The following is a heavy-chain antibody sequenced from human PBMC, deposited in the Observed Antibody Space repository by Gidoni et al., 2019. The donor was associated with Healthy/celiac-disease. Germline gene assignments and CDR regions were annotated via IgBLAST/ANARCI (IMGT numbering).Heavy chain of an antibody. CDR1: GFPFRSYA. CDR3: AKEHHSSSWQDFDY. D-gene: IGHD6-13*01. CDR2: ISGSGGST. Sequence: EVQLLESGVGLVQPGGSLILSCAASGFPFRSYAMSWVRQAPGKGLEWVSAISGSGGSTYYADSVKGRFTISRDNSKNTLYLQMNSLRAEDTAVYYCAKEHHSSSWQDFDYWGQGTLVTVSS. V-gene: IGHV3-23*01. J-gene: IGHJ4*02.